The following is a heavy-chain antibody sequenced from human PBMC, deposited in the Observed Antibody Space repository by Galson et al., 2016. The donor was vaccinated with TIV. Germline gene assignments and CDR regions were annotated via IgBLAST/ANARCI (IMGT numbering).Heavy chain of an antibody. Sequence: SLRLSCAASGFTFSSYWMLWVRQAPGKGLEWVALMSYDRDTNYADSVKGRVTVSRDNSKNTLYLQMNSLRLDDTAVYYCARGYETYAFDLWGPGTMVAVSS. J-gene: IGHJ3*01. CDR1: GFTFSSYW. D-gene: IGHD1-1*01. V-gene: IGHV3-30-3*01. CDR2: MSYDRDT. CDR3: ARGYETYAFDL.